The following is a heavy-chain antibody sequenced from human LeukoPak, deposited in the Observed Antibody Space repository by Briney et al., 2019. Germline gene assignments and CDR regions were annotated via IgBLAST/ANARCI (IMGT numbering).Heavy chain of an antibody. CDR1: GGTFSSYA. CDR3: ARDSYSSGWGDPDY. V-gene: IGHV1-69*04. CDR2: IIPILGIA. D-gene: IGHD6-19*01. Sequence: ASVKVSCKASGGTFSSYAISWVRQAPGQGLEWMGRIIPILGIANYAQKFQGRVTITADKSTSTAYMELSSLRSEDTAVYYCARDSYSSGWGDPDYWGQGILVTVSS. J-gene: IGHJ4*02.